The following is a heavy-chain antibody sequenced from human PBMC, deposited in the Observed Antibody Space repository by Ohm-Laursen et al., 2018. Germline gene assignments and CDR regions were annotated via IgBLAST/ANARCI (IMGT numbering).Heavy chain of an antibody. J-gene: IGHJ2*01. CDR2: IYYSGST. V-gene: IGHV4-59*01. CDR3: ARNRGYSDSSGYYWYFDL. CDR1: GGSISSYY. D-gene: IGHD3-22*01. Sequence: TLSLTCTVSGGSISSYYWSWIRQPPGKGLEWIGYIYYSGSTNDNPSLKSRVTISVDTSKNQFSLKLTSVTAADTAVYYCARNRGYSDSSGYYWYFDLWGRGALVTVSS.